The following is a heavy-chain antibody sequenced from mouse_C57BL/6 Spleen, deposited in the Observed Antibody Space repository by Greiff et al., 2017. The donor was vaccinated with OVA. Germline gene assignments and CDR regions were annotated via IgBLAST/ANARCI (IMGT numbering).Heavy chain of an antibody. CDR3: VRQGNSYYFDY. D-gene: IGHD2-1*01. Sequence: EVQGVESGGGLVQPKGSLKLSCAASGFSFNTYAMNWVRQAPGKGLEWVARIRSKSNNYATYYADSVKDRFTISRDDSESMLYLQMNNLKTEDTAMYYCVRQGNSYYFDYWGQGTTLTVSS. J-gene: IGHJ2*01. CDR2: IRSKSNNYAT. V-gene: IGHV10-1*01. CDR1: GFSFNTYA.